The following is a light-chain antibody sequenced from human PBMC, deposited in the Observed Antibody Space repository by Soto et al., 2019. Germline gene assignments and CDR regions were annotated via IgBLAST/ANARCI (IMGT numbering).Light chain of an antibody. CDR2: AAS. CDR1: QTIDNH. V-gene: IGKV1-39*01. Sequence: DIQLTQSPSSLSASVGDRVTITCRAIQTIDNHLNWYQQKPGKAPALLIYAASSLQSGVPSRFSGSGSGTEFTLTISSLQPEDFATYYCQQSYSTPLSITFGQGTRLEIK. J-gene: IGKJ5*01. CDR3: QQSYSTPLSIT.